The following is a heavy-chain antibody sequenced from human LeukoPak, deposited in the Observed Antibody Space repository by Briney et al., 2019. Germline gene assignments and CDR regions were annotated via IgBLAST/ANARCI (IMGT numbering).Heavy chain of an antibody. D-gene: IGHD6-19*01. J-gene: IGHJ6*02. CDR1: GYTFTSYY. CDR3: ARESIAVADPTYYYYGMDV. CDR2: INPSGGST. V-gene: IGHV1-46*01. Sequence: ASVKVSCKSSGYTFTSYYMHWVRQAPGQGLEWMGIINPSGGSTSYAQKFQGRVTLTRDTSTSTVYMELSSLRSEDTAVYYCARESIAVADPTYYYYGMDVWGQGTTVTVSS.